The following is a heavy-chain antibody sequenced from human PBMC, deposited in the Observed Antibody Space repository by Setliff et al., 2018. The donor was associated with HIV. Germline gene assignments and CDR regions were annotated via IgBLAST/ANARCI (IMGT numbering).Heavy chain of an antibody. CDR3: ARYNFWSGYESDY. Sequence: ASVKVSCKASGYTFTSYYMHWVRQAPGQRPEWMGWINTGNGNTKYAQKFQGRVTMTTDTSARTGYMEWRNLRSDDTAVYYCARYNFWSGYESDYWGQGTLVTVSS. CDR1: GYTFTSYY. CDR2: INTGNGNT. V-gene: IGHV1-18*04. D-gene: IGHD3-3*01. J-gene: IGHJ4*02.